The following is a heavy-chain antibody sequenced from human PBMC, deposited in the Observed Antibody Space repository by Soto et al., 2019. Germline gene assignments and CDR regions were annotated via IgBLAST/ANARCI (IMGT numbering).Heavy chain of an antibody. D-gene: IGHD3-9*01. CDR3: ARKDYYDTGYYVV. V-gene: IGHV4-4*07. J-gene: IGHJ4*02. CDR1: GRSMSGYY. Sequence: SETLSLTCTVSGRSMSGYYWSWIRQPAGERLEWIGRIYTSGTTDFNPSLKGRVTMSVDTSKNQFSLKLTSVTAADTALYYCARKDYYDTGYYVVWGQGTQVTVSS. CDR2: IYTSGTT.